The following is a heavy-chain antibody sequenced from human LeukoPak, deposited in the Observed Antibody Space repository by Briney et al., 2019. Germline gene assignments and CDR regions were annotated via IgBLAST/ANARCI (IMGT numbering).Heavy chain of an antibody. J-gene: IGHJ4*02. V-gene: IGHV5-51*01. D-gene: IGHD2-21*02. Sequence: GEALKISCKGSGYSFTSYWIGWVRQMPGKGLEWVGIIYPGYSDTRYSPVFQGQVSISADKSISAAYLQCSSLKASEPALLYWXXXLAYCGGDCYSGNDYWGQGTLVTVSS. CDR2: IYPGYSDT. CDR1: GYSFTSYW. CDR3: XXXLAYCGGDCYSGNDY.